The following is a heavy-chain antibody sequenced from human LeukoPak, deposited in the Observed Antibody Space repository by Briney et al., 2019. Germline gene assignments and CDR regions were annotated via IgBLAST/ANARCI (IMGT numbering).Heavy chain of an antibody. CDR2: ISSNGGST. CDR3: ARGGYSGYELV. CDR1: GFTFSSYA. V-gene: IGHV3-64*01. J-gene: IGHJ4*02. Sequence: GGSLRLSCAASGFTFSSYAMHWVRQAPGKGLEYVSAISSNGGSTYYANSVKGRFTISRDNSKNTLYLQMGSLRAEDMAVYYCARGGYSGYELVWGQGTLVTVSS. D-gene: IGHD5-12*01.